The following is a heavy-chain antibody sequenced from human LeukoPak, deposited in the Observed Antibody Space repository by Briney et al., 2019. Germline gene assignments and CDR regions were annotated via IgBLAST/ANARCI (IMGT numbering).Heavy chain of an antibody. D-gene: IGHD1-7*01. Sequence: PSETLSLTCTVSGGSISSYYWNWIWHRPAQGLEWMGFIYYAGSTSYKPSLKSRATISVDMSKHQFSLNLNSVSAADTAVYYCARGRITGANTGACDIWGQGTMVTVS. CDR2: IYYAGST. CDR3: ARGRITGANTGACDI. CDR1: GGSISSYY. J-gene: IGHJ3*02. V-gene: IGHV4-59*01.